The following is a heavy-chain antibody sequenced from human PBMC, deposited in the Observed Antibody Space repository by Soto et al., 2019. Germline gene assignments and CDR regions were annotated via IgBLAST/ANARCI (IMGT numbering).Heavy chain of an antibody. CDR1: GGSINDAEYY. CDR2: IYYSGNT. J-gene: IGHJ4*02. D-gene: IGHD6-25*01. Sequence: SETLSLTCTVSGGSINDAEYYWTWIRQSPGKGLEWIGYIYYSGNTYYNPSLKSRVTISLDKSTNQFSLRLSSVTAADPAVYYCARKSRAAYYFDYWGQGALVTVSS. V-gene: IGHV4-30-4*01. CDR3: ARKSRAAYYFDY.